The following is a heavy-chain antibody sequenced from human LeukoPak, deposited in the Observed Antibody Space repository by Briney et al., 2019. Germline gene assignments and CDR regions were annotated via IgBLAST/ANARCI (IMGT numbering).Heavy chain of an antibody. J-gene: IGHJ4*02. CDR3: IKRDAIVDGDYIN. Sequence: PGGSLRLSCAASGFTVRSYYMAWVRQAPGKGLEWVSVIYSGGDTYYADSVKGRFTISRDDSKNTAYLQMDSLKTADTAVYYCIKRDAIVDGDYINWGQGTLVTVSS. CDR1: GFTVRSYY. V-gene: IGHV3-53*01. CDR2: IYSGGDT. D-gene: IGHD4-17*01.